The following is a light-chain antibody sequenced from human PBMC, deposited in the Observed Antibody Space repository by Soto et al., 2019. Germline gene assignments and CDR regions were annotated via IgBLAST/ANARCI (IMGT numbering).Light chain of an antibody. CDR1: KSDIGVYDF. CDR2: EVV. Sequence: QSALTQPPSASGSPGQSVTISCTGTKSDIGVYDFVSWYQHHPGKAPRLIIYEVVQRPSGVPDRFSGSKSGNTASLTVSGLQAADEADYYCAAWDDSLSVVFGGGTQLNVL. J-gene: IGLJ2*01. CDR3: AAWDDSLSVV. V-gene: IGLV2-8*01.